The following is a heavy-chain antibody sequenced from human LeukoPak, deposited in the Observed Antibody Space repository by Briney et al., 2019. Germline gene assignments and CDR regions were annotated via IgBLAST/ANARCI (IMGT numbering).Heavy chain of an antibody. J-gene: IGHJ5*02. CDR1: GGSISSYY. V-gene: IGHV4-4*09. CDR3: ARHRPQNWFDP. CDR2: IYTSGST. Sequence: PSETPSLTCTVSGGSISSYYWSWIRQPPGKGLEWIGYIYTSGSTNYNPSLKSRVTISVDTSKNQFSLKLSSVTAADTAVYYCARHRPQNWFDPWGQGTLVTVSS.